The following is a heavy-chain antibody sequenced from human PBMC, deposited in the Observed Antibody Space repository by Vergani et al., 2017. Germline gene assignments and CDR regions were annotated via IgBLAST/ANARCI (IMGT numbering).Heavy chain of an antibody. CDR2: ISYDGTQK. CDR1: GFTSSYYG. V-gene: IGHV3-30*03. Sequence: QVHLVESGGGVVQPGRSLTLSCVVSGFTSSYYGMHWVRQAPGKGLEWVAVISYDGTQKYYSDSVKGRFTISRDNSKSTLYLQMNSLRTEDTAVYYCATKSXGTPGCQIGYFREWGQGTLVTVSP. D-gene: IGHD1-1*01. J-gene: IGHJ1*01. CDR3: ATKSXGTPGCQIGYFRE.